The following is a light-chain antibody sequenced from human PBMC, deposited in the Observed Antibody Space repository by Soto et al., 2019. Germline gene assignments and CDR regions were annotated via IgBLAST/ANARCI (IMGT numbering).Light chain of an antibody. Sequence: EIVLTQSPATLSLSPGERATLSCRASQSVNSYLAWYQQRPGQAPRLLIYDASNRATGVPARFGGSGSGTDFTLNISGLEPEDFAIYYCQQRANWPPITFGQGTRLEIK. CDR3: QQRANWPPIT. CDR1: QSVNSY. J-gene: IGKJ5*01. V-gene: IGKV3-11*01. CDR2: DAS.